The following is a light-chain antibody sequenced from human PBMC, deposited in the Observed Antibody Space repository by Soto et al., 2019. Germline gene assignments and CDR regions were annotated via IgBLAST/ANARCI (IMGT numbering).Light chain of an antibody. Sequence: QSALTQPASVSGSPGQSITISCTGTSSDVGGYNFVSWYQQHPGKPPKLMIFEVSNRPSGVPDRFSGSKSGNTAALTISGLQAEDEADYFCSSYASRSTRYVFGTWTKLTVL. CDR2: EVS. J-gene: IGLJ1*01. CDR3: SSYASRSTRYV. V-gene: IGLV2-14*01. CDR1: SSDVGGYNF.